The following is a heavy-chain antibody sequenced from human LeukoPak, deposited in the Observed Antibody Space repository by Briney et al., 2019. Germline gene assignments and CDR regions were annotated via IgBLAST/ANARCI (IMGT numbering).Heavy chain of an antibody. D-gene: IGHD1-1*01. CDR1: ELTYSSYA. CDR3: AKRALGTTGAFFEN. J-gene: IGHJ4*02. V-gene: IGHV3-23*01. CDR2: ISAASTTI. Sequence: GGSLRLSCAASELTYSSYAMSWVRQGPGKGLEWVSAISAASTTIYYADSVKGRFTISRDNSKNTLYLQMDSLRAEDTAVYYCAKRALGTTGAFFENWGQGALVTVSS.